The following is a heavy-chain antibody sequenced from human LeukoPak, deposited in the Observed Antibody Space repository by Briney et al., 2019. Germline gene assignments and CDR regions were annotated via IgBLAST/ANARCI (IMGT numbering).Heavy chain of an antibody. Sequence: LRLSCAASGFTFSSYAMSWIRQPPGKGLEWIGYIYYSGSTYYNPSLKSRVTISVDTSKNQFSLKLSSVTAADTAVYYCARRGPGGNLDYWGQGTLVTVSS. D-gene: IGHD4-23*01. J-gene: IGHJ4*02. CDR1: GFTFSSYA. CDR3: ARRGPGGNLDY. V-gene: IGHV4-30-4*08. CDR2: IYYSGST.